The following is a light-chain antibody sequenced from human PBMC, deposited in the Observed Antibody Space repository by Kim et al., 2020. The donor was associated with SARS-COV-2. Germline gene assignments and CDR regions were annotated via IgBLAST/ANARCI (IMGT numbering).Light chain of an antibody. CDR3: QQSGSSIT. CDR2: GAS. J-gene: IGKJ5*01. Sequence: LLPGGGATLSCRSGRRGSSSYLAWYQQKPGQAPRLLIYGASSRATGIPDRFSGSGSGTDFTLTIIRLEPEDSAVYYCQQSGSSITFGQGTRLEIK. CDR1: RRGSSSY. V-gene: IGKV3-20*01.